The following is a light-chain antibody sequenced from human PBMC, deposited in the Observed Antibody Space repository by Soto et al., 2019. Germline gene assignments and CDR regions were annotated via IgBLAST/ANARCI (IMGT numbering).Light chain of an antibody. J-gene: IGKJ4*01. Sequence: EIVMTQSPATLSVSPGERATLSCRASQSVSSNLAWYQHKPGQAPRLLIYGASARATGVPGRFSGSGSGTEFTLTISSLQSEDFAVYYCQQYNKWPPAFGGGTKVEIK. CDR1: QSVSSN. V-gene: IGKV3-15*01. CDR2: GAS. CDR3: QQYNKWPPA.